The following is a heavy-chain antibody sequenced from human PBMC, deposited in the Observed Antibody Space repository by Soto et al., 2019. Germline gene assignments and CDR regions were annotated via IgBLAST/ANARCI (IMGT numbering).Heavy chain of an antibody. CDR2: ISSNGGST. D-gene: IGHD1-26*01. CDR1: GFTFSSYA. J-gene: IGHJ6*03. V-gene: IGHV3-64*01. Sequence: GGSLRLSCAASGFTFSSYAMHWVRQAPGKGLEYVSAISSNGGSTYYANSVKDRFTISRDNSKNTLYLQMGSLRAEDMAVYYCARDEGADYNYYYYMDVWGKGTTVTVSS. CDR3: ARDEGADYNYYYYMDV.